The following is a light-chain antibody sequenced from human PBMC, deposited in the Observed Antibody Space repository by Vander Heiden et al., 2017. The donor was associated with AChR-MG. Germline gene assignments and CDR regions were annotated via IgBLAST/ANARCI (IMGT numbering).Light chain of an antibody. J-gene: IGLJ2*01. CDR2: DVS. CDR3: CSYAGTNTLI. V-gene: IGLV2-11*01. CDR1: TSDIGTYDY. Sequence: QSALTQPRSVSGSPGQSVTISCTGTTSDIGTYDYVSWYQQHLAKAPKRIIYDVSLRPSGVPGRFSGSKSGTAASLTISGLQTDDEADYYCCSYAGTNTLIFGGGTKLTVL.